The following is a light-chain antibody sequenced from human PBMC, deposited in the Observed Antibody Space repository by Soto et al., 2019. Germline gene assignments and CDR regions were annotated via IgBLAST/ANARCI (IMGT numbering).Light chain of an antibody. CDR1: QDISSW. J-gene: IGKJ3*01. V-gene: IGKV1-12*02. CDR3: QQANTFPFT. CDR2: ATS. Sequence: DIQMTQSPSSVSASVGDRVTITCRASQDISSWLAWYQQTPGKAPKLLIYATSSLQSGVPSRFSGSGSGTDFTLTISSLQPEDFATYYCQQANTFPFTFGPGTTVDI.